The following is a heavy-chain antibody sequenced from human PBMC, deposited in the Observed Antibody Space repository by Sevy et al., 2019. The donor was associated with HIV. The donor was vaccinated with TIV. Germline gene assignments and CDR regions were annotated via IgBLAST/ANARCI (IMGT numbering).Heavy chain of an antibody. Sequence: GGSLRLSCAASGFTFSKYSMSWVHQPPGKGLEWVSTLSFGCGEINYADSVKGRVTISRDNSKSSVYLQMNNLRPEDTAVYYCAREGCTKPHDYWGQGTLVTVSS. J-gene: IGHJ4*02. D-gene: IGHD2-8*01. V-gene: IGHV3-23*01. CDR3: AREGCTKPHDY. CDR2: LSFGCGEI. CDR1: GFTFSKYS.